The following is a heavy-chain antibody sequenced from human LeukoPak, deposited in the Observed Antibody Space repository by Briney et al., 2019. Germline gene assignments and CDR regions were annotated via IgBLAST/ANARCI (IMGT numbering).Heavy chain of an antibody. Sequence: ASVKVSCKASGYTFTSYHMHCVRQAPGQGLEWMGIINPSGGTTNYAQKFRGRVTMTTDTSTSTAYMELRSLRSDDTAVYYCARGYYYDSSGYYDDFDYWGQGTLVTVSS. V-gene: IGHV1-46*01. D-gene: IGHD3-22*01. CDR2: INPSGGTT. CDR1: GYTFTSYH. CDR3: ARGYYYDSSGYYDDFDY. J-gene: IGHJ4*02.